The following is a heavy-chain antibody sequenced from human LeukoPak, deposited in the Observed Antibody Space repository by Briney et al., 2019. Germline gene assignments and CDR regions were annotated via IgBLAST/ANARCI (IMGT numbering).Heavy chain of an antibody. D-gene: IGHD2-2*03. J-gene: IGHJ5*02. CDR3: ARHRGYCSSTSCSYNWFDP. Sequence: SETLSLTCTVSGGTISRNYWSWIRQPPGKGLEWIAYIDYSWSTNYNPSLKSRLTISVDASKNQFSLKLSSVTAADTAVYYCARHRGYCSSTSCSYNWFDPWGQGTLVTVSS. CDR2: IDYSWST. V-gene: IGHV4-59*01. CDR1: GGTISRNY.